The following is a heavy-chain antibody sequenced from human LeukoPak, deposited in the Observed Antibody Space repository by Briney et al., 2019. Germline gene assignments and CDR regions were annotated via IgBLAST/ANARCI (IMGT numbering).Heavy chain of an antibody. CDR2: VNSDGSST. J-gene: IGHJ3*01. V-gene: IGHV3-74*01. CDR3: VRPERSYSYPLN. D-gene: IGHD2-21*01. Sequence: GGSLRLSCAASGFTFINYWMHWVRQAPGKGLVWVSRVNSDGSSTSYADSVKGRFTISRDNGMKTLYLQMNSLRAEDTAVYYCVRPERSYSYPLNWGQGTMVTVSS. CDR1: GFTFINYW.